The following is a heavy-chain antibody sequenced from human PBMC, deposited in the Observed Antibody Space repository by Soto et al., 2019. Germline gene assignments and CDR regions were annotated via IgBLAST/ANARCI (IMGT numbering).Heavy chain of an antibody. CDR3: ASYPLGELSLYAY. D-gene: IGHD3-16*02. CDR2: ISGSGGST. V-gene: IGHV3-23*01. Sequence: GGSLRLSCAASGFTFSSYAMSWVRQAPGKGLEWVSAISGSGGSTYYADSVKGRFTISRDNSKNTLYLQMNSLRAEDTAVYYCASYPLGELSLYAYWGQGTLVTVSS. J-gene: IGHJ4*02. CDR1: GFTFSSYA.